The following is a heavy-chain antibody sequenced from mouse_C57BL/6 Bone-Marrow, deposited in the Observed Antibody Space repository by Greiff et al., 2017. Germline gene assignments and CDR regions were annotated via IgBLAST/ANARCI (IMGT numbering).Heavy chain of an antibody. CDR1: GYTFTSYW. J-gene: IGHJ3*01. D-gene: IGHD1-1*01. Sequence: VQLQQPGAELVKPGASVKMSCKASGYTFTSYWITWVKQGPGQGLEWIGDIYPGSGSTNYNEKLESKATLTVDTSSSTADMQLSSLTSEDSAVYYCARFTTVVPTAYWGQGTLVTVSA. V-gene: IGHV1-55*01. CDR2: IYPGSGST. CDR3: ARFTTVVPTAY.